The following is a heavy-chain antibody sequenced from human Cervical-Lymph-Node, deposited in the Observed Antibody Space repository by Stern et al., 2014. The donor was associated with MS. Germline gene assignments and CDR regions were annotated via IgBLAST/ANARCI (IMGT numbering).Heavy chain of an antibody. V-gene: IGHV4-59*08. CDR1: GGSISSYY. CDR3: AGSGTYYPDY. D-gene: IGHD3-3*01. J-gene: IGHJ4*02. Sequence: VQLVESGPGLVKPSETLSLTCSVSGGSISSYYWNWIRQPPGKGLEWIANVHYSGTTNYNPSLKSRVTILLDTSMKKISPKLTSVTAADTAVYYCAGSGTYYPDYWGQGILVTVSS. CDR2: VHYSGTT.